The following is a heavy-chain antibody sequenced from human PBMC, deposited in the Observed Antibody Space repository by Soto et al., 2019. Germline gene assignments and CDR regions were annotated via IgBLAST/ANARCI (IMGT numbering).Heavy chain of an antibody. D-gene: IGHD6-13*01. CDR3: ARDRAAADHYYGMDV. J-gene: IGHJ6*02. Sequence: EVQLVETGGGLIQPGGSLRLSCAASGFTVSSNYMSWVRQAPGKGLEWVSLIYSGGSTYYADSVKGRFTISRDNSKNTLYLQMNSLRAEDTAVYYCARDRAAADHYYGMDVWGQGTTVTVSS. V-gene: IGHV3-53*02. CDR1: GFTVSSNY. CDR2: IYSGGST.